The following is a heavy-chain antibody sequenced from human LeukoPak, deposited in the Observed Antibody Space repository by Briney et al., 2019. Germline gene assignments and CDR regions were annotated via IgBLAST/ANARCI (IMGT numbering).Heavy chain of an antibody. CDR2: MYHSGST. CDR1: GYSISSDYY. D-gene: IGHD1-26*01. Sequence: SETLSLTCTVSGYSISSDYYWGWIRQPPGKGLEWIGSMYHSGSTYYNPSLKSRVTISVDTSKNQFSLKLSSVTAADTAVYYCARRPFRIVAARVFDYWGQGTLVTVSS. CDR3: ARRPFRIVAARVFDY. J-gene: IGHJ4*02. V-gene: IGHV4-38-2*02.